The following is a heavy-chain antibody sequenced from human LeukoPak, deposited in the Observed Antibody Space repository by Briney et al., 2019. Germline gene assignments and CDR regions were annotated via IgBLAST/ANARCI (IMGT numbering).Heavy chain of an antibody. Sequence: SETLSLTCTVSGYSISNNFYWAWIRQSPGKGLEWIVSINHSWSTYYNPSLKSRVAISVDTSKNQFSLKLSSVTAADTAVYYCARDRGRYDILTGYRSGRLDYWGQGTLVTVSS. J-gene: IGHJ4*02. CDR2: INHSWST. CDR3: ARDRGRYDILTGYRSGRLDY. CDR1: GYSISNNFY. V-gene: IGHV4-38-2*02. D-gene: IGHD3-9*01.